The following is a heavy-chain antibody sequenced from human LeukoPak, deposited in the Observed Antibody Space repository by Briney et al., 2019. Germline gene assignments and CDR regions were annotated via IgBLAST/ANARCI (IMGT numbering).Heavy chain of an antibody. CDR2: ITGSGT. V-gene: IGHV3-53*01. CDR1: GFTFSDYY. CDR3: ARVNTGAYES. Sequence: GGSLRLSCAASGFTFSDYYMSWIRQAPGKGLEWVSGITGSGTYYADSVKGRFTISRDNSKNTLFLQMNSLRAEDTAVYYCARVNTGAYESWGQGTLVTVSS. D-gene: IGHD5-12*01. J-gene: IGHJ5*02.